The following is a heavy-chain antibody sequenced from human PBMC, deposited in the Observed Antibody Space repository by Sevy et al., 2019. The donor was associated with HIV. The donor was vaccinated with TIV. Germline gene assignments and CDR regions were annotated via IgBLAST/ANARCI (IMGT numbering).Heavy chain of an antibody. D-gene: IGHD3-22*01. CDR3: ARGADFNDRSAKRDFDY. V-gene: IGHV3-33*01. CDR1: GFTFSNYG. Sequence: GESLKICCAASGFTFSNYGMHWVRQAPGKGLEWVAVIWNDGSNKCYADSVKGRFTISRDNSKNTLYLQMNSLRVEDTAVYFCARGADFNDRSAKRDFDYWGQGTLVTVSS. J-gene: IGHJ4*02. CDR2: IWNDGSNK.